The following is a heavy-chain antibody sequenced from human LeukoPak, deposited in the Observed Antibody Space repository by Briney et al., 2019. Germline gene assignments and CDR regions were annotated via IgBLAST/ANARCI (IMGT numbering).Heavy chain of an antibody. Sequence: GGSPRLSCAASGFTFSNYWMSWGRQAPRKGGERGSDIKQDGRKNYYVGSVKGRLPMSRDNAKNALYLHMQSLRAEDTAVYYCARDRPGTSGYSSSWPYFDYWGQGTLVTVSS. CDR3: ARDRPGTSGYSSSWPYFDY. CDR1: GFTFSNYW. D-gene: IGHD6-13*01. V-gene: IGHV3-7*01. CDR2: IKQDGRKN. J-gene: IGHJ4*02.